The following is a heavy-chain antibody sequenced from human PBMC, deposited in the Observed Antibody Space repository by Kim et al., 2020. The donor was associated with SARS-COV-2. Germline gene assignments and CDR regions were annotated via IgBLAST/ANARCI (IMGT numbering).Heavy chain of an antibody. V-gene: IGHV4-39*07. CDR3: ARDSPADIVATIFGFPFDY. Sequence: SETLSLTCTVSGGSISSSSYYWGWIRQPPGKGLEWIGSIYYSGSTYYNPSLKSRVTISVDTSKNQFSLKLSSVTAADTAVYYCARDSPADIVATIFGFPFDYWGQGTLVTVSS. D-gene: IGHD5-12*01. CDR1: GGSISSSSYY. J-gene: IGHJ4*02. CDR2: IYYSGST.